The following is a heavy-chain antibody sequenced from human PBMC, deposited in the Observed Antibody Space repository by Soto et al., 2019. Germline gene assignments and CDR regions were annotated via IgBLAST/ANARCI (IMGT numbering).Heavy chain of an antibody. Sequence: ASVKVSCKASGDVFRSYGINWVRQAPGQGLEWMGGIIPISGTTNYAQKFQGRVAITADESTDTVYMELSRLRSEDTAVYYCARVLGYCSSTSCSKYGMDVWGQGTTVTVSS. CDR1: GDVFRSYG. V-gene: IGHV1-69*13. D-gene: IGHD2-2*01. CDR2: IIPISGTT. CDR3: ARVLGYCSSTSCSKYGMDV. J-gene: IGHJ6*02.